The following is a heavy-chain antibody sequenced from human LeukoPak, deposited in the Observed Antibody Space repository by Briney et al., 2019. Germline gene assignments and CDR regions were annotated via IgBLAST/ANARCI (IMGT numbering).Heavy chain of an antibody. J-gene: IGHJ3*02. V-gene: IGHV4-59*01. CDR3: ARDPSYYYGSGSYFDAFDI. D-gene: IGHD3-10*01. Sequence: PSETLSLTCTVSGGSIGSYYWSWIRQPPGKGLEWIGYIYYSGSTNYNPSLKSRVTISVDTSKNHFSLKLSSVTAADTAVYYCARDPSYYYGSGSYFDAFDIWGQGTMVTVSS. CDR1: GGSIGSYY. CDR2: IYYSGST.